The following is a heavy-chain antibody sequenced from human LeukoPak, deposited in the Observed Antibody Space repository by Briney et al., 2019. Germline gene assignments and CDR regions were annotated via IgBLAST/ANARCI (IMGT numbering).Heavy chain of an antibody. J-gene: IGHJ4*02. CDR1: GYTFTSYG. Sequence: ASVKVSCKASGYTFTSYGISWVRQARGQGLEWMGWISAYNGNTNYAQKLQGRVAMTTDTSTSTAYMELRSLRSDDTAVYYCARDQHLGDYVWGSYRYTFDYWGQGTLVTVSS. D-gene: IGHD3-16*02. V-gene: IGHV1-18*01. CDR3: ARDQHLGDYVWGSYRYTFDY. CDR2: ISAYNGNT.